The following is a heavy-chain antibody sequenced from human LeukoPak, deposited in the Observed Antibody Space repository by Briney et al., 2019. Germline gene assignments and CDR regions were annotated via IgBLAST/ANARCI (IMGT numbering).Heavy chain of an antibody. Sequence: ASVKVSCKASGYTFTSYGISWVRQAPGQGLERMGWISAYNGNTNYAQKLQGRVTMTTDTSTSTAYMELRSLRSDDTAVYYCARELLWFGELLRGPFDPWGQGTLVTVSS. CDR2: ISAYNGNT. CDR3: ARELLWFGELLRGPFDP. CDR1: GYTFTSYG. V-gene: IGHV1-18*01. D-gene: IGHD3-10*01. J-gene: IGHJ5*02.